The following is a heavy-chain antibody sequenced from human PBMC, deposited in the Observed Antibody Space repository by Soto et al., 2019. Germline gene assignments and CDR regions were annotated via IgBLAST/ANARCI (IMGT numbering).Heavy chain of an antibody. CDR3: ARVGYCSSTSCYGEDYYYYTDV. CDR2: ISAYNGNT. D-gene: IGHD2-2*01. V-gene: IGHV1-18*01. J-gene: IGHJ6*03. CDR1: GYTFTSYG. Sequence: QVQLVQSRAEVKKPGASVKVSCKASGYTFTSYGISWVRQAPGQGLEWKGWISAYNGNTNYAQKLQGRVTMTTDTSTSTAYMELRSLRSDDTAVYYCARVGYCSSTSCYGEDYYYYTDVWVKGTTVTVSS.